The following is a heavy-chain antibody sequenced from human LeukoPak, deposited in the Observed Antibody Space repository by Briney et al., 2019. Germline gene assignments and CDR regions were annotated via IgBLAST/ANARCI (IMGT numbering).Heavy chain of an antibody. J-gene: IGHJ3*02. CDR3: ARRNDWNYAFQI. D-gene: IGHD1-7*01. V-gene: IGHV5-10-1*01. CDR2: VDPSDSYT. CDR1: GSSFTSYW. Sequence: GASLKISCKGSGSSFTSYWISWVRQLPGKGLEWMGRVDPSDSYTNYSPSFQGHVTISADKSISTAYLQWSSLKASDTAMYYCARRNDWNYAFQIWGQGTMVTVSS.